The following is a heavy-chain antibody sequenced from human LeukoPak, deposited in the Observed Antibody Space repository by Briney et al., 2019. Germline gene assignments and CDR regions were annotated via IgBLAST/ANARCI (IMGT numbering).Heavy chain of an antibody. V-gene: IGHV4-30-4*02. CDR2: IYYSGST. J-gene: IGHJ4*02. CDR1: GGSISSGDYY. CDR3: ARGYGSGSYSPHY. Sequence: SETLSLTCTVSGGSISSGDYYWSWIRQPPGKGLEWIGYIYYSGSTYYNPSLKSRVTISVDTSKNQFSLKLSSVTAADTAVYYCARGYGSGSYSPHYWGQGTLVTVSS. D-gene: IGHD3-10*01.